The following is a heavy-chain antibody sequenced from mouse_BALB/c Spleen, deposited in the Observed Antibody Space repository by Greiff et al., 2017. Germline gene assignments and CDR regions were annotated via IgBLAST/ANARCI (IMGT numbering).Heavy chain of an antibody. CDR2: IWGGGST. D-gene: IGHD2-4*01. Sequence: QVQLKESGPGLVAPSQSLSITCTVSGFSLSRYSVHWVRQPPGKGLEWLGMIWGGGSTDYNSALKSRLSISKDNSKSQVFLKMNSLQTDDTAMYYCARNMITSPAWFAYWGQGTLVTVSA. J-gene: IGHJ3*01. CDR3: ARNMITSPAWFAY. CDR1: GFSLSRYS. V-gene: IGHV2-6-4*01.